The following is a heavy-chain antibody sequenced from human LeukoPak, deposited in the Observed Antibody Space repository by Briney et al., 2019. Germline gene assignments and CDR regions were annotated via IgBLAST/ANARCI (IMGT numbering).Heavy chain of an antibody. CDR2: ISAYNGNT. J-gene: IGHJ4*02. V-gene: IGHV1-18*04. CDR3: ARVALMATMVRGAKPIDY. Sequence: ASVKVSCKASGYTFTSYGISWVRQAPGQGPEWMGWISAYNGNTNYAQKLQGRVTMTTDTSTSTAYMELRSLRSDDTAVYYCARVALMATMVRGAKPIDYWGQGTLVTVSS. D-gene: IGHD3-10*01. CDR1: GYTFTSYG.